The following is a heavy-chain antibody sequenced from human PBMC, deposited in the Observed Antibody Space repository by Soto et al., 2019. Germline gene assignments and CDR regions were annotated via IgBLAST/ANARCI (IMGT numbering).Heavy chain of an antibody. CDR3: ARSMKAGKNFDY. J-gene: IGHJ4*02. CDR2: ISGSNTYT. CDR1: GFTFSDYY. D-gene: IGHD6-13*01. Sequence: PGGSLRLSCAAYGFTFSDYYMSWIRQAPGKGLEWLSYISGSNTYTDYADSVKGRFTISRDNAKNSLYLQMNSLRADDTAVYYCARSMKAGKNFDYWGQGTPVTVSS. V-gene: IGHV3-11*03.